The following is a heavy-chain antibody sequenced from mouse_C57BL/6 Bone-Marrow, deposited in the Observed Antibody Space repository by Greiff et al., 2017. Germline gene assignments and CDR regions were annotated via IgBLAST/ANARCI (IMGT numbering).Heavy chain of an antibody. J-gene: IGHJ3*01. Sequence: VQLQQSGAELVRPGASVTMSCTASGFNFTDYYMHWVKQRPEQGLEWIGGIDPENGDTEYASKFQGKATITVDKSSNTAYLQLSSLTSEDTAVYYCTRIAYGGRGTRVTVSA. V-gene: IGHV14-4*01. CDR1: GFNFTDYY. CDR3: TRIAY. CDR2: IDPENGDT.